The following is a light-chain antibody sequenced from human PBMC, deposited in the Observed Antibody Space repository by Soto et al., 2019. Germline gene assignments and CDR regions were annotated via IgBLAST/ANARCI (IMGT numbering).Light chain of an antibody. CDR2: DAS. Sequence: TQSPGTLSLYSWERVALSCRASQSVTTRLAWYQHKRGQAPRLLIYDASNRSTVIPARFSGSGSGTEFTLTISSLQSEDIAVYFCQQYNNCSTFGQGTRLEIK. V-gene: IGKV3D-15*01. J-gene: IGKJ5*01. CDR1: QSVTTR. CDR3: QQYNNCST.